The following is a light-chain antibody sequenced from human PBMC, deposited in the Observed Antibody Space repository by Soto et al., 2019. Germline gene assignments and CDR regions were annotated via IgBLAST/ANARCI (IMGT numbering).Light chain of an antibody. V-gene: IGKV1-8*01. J-gene: IGKJ4*01. CDR3: QQYYSYPRT. Sequence: AIRMTQSPSSLSASTGDRVTITCRASQGISRYLAWYQQKPGKAPKLLIYAATTLQSGVPSRFSGSGSGTDFTLTIGGVQSEYFGTYYCQQYYSYPRTCGGGTEVDIK. CDR1: QGISRY. CDR2: AAT.